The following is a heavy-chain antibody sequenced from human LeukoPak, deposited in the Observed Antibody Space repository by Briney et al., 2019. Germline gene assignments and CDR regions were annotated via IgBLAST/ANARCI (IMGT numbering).Heavy chain of an antibody. CDR3: ARDVEYYYDSSGYHRGDAFDI. CDR2: VYYSGST. Sequence: PSETLSLTCTVSGGSISSQYWSWIRQPPGKGLEWIGYVYYSGSTNYNPSLKSRVTISVDTSKNQFSLKLSSVTAADTAVYYCARDVEYYYDSSGYHRGDAFDIWGQGTMVTVSS. D-gene: IGHD3-22*01. CDR1: GGSISSQY. V-gene: IGHV4-59*11. J-gene: IGHJ3*02.